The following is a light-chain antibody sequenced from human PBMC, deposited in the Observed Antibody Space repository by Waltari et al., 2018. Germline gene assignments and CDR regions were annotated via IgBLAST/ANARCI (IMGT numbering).Light chain of an antibody. J-gene: IGKJ2*01. Sequence: EIVLTQSPATLSLSPGEGAPLSCRASQSVSSYLAWYQQKPGQAPSLLIYDTSNRATDIPARFSGTGSGTDFTLTISSLEPEDFAVYYCHQRSSWPLTFGQGTKLEIK. CDR3: HQRSSWPLT. V-gene: IGKV3-11*01. CDR1: QSVSSY. CDR2: DTS.